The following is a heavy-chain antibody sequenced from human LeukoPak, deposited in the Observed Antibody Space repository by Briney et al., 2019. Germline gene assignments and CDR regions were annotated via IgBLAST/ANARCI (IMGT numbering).Heavy chain of an antibody. Sequence: PSETLSLTCTVSGVSISSSNSYWGWLRQPPGKGLEWIGSIYYSGNTYYNASLKSQVSMSIDTSKNQFSLRLTSVTAADTAVYYCARQTGSGLFILPGGQGTLVTVSS. CDR3: ARQTGSGLFILP. CDR1: GVSISSSNSY. D-gene: IGHD3/OR15-3a*01. J-gene: IGHJ4*02. CDR2: IYYSGNT. V-gene: IGHV4-39*01.